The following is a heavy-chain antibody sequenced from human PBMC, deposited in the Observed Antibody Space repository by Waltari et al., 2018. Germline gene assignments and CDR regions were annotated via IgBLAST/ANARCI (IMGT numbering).Heavy chain of an antibody. V-gene: IGHV4-38-2*01. CDR3: VGLYSSSWYIDY. CDR1: GYSISSGYY. Sequence: QVQLQESGPGLVKPSETLSLTCAVSGYSISSGYYWGWIRQPPGKGLEWIGSIYHSGSPYYNPSLKSRVTISVDTSKNQFSLKLSSVTAADTAVYYCVGLYSSSWYIDYWGQGTLVTVSS. J-gene: IGHJ4*02. D-gene: IGHD6-13*01. CDR2: IYHSGSP.